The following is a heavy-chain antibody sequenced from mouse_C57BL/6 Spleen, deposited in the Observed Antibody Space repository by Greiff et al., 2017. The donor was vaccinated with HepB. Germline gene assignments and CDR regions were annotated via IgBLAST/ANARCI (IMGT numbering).Heavy chain of an antibody. CDR1: GYTFTSYW. V-gene: IGHV1-55*01. J-gene: IGHJ3*01. CDR2: IYPGSGST. CDR3: AAKWFAY. Sequence: VQLQESGAELVKPGASVKMSCKASGYTFTSYWITWVKQRPGQGLEWIGDIYPGSGSTNYNEKFKSKATLTVDTSSSTAYMQLSSLTSEDSAVYYCAAKWFAYWGQGTLVTVSA.